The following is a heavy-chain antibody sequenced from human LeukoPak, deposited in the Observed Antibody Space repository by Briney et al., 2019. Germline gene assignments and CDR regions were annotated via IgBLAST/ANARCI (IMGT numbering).Heavy chain of an antibody. J-gene: IGHJ4*02. Sequence: SGGSLGLSCAASGFTFSSYSMNWVRQAPGKGLEWVSSISSSSSYIYYADSVKGRFTISRDNAKNSLYLQMNSLRAEDTAVYYCARALLGPTTYWGQGTLVTVSS. D-gene: IGHD1-1*01. CDR1: GFTFSSYS. V-gene: IGHV3-21*01. CDR2: ISSSSSYI. CDR3: ARALLGPTTY.